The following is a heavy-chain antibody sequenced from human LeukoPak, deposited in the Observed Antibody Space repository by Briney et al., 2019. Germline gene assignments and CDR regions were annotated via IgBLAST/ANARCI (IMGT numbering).Heavy chain of an antibody. Sequence: PSETLSLTCTVSGGSISSYYWSWIRQPAVKGLEWIGRTYTSGSTNYNPSLKSRVTMSVDTSKNQFSLKLSSVTAADTAVYYCARDRGPDYYDSSGYYYETYNPFDYWGQGTLVTVSS. CDR2: TYTSGST. CDR1: GGSISSYY. J-gene: IGHJ4*02. V-gene: IGHV4-4*07. D-gene: IGHD3-22*01. CDR3: ARDRGPDYYDSSGYYYETYNPFDY.